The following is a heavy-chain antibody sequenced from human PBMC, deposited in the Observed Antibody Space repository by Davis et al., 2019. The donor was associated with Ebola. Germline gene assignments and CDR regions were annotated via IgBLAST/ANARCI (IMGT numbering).Heavy chain of an antibody. Sequence: GESLKISCKGSGYSFTSYWIAWVRQMSGKGLEWMGVIYPADSDIRYSPSFQGQVTISADKSISTAYLQWSSLKASDTAMYYCASLFNYWGQGTLVTVSS. CDR1: GYSFTSYW. CDR2: IYPADSDI. J-gene: IGHJ4*02. CDR3: ASLFNY. V-gene: IGHV5-51*01.